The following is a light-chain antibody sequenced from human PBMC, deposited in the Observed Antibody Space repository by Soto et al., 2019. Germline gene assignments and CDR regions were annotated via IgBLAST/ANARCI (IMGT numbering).Light chain of an antibody. V-gene: IGKV3-20*01. CDR3: QQYMSSVT. J-gene: IGKJ1*01. Sequence: EIVLTQSPGSLSLSPGQRATLSCRASQSVDTTFFAWYQKKPGQAPRLLIYGASKRATGIPDRFSGSGSGTDFSLIISRLEPEGFEVYYCQQYMSSVTFGQGTKVEIK. CDR2: GAS. CDR1: QSVDTTF.